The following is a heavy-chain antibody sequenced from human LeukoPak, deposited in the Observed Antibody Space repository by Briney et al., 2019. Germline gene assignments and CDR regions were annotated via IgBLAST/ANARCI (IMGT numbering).Heavy chain of an antibody. CDR3: ARDFAFRYSSSLGY. CDR2: ISRSSSTI. Sequence: GGSLRLSCAASGFTFSSYSMNWVRQAPGKGLEWVSYISRSSSTIYYADSVKGRFTISRDNAKNSLYLQMNSLRAEDTAVYYCARDFAFRYSSSLGYWGQGTLVTVSS. CDR1: GFTFSSYS. J-gene: IGHJ4*02. D-gene: IGHD6-6*01. V-gene: IGHV3-48*01.